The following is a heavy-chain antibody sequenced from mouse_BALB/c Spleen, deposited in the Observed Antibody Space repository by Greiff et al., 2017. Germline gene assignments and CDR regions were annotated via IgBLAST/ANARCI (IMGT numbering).Heavy chain of an antibody. J-gene: IGHJ4*01. V-gene: IGHV5-6*01. CDR1: GFTFSSYG. D-gene: IGHD1-1*01. CDR3: ARQESSGAMDY. Sequence: EVMLVESGGDLVKPGGSLKLSCAASGFTFSSYGMSWVRQTPDKRLEWVATISSGGSYTYYPDSVKGRFTISRDNAKNTLYLQMSSLKSEDTAMYYCARQESSGAMDYWGQGTSVTVSS. CDR2: ISSGGSYT.